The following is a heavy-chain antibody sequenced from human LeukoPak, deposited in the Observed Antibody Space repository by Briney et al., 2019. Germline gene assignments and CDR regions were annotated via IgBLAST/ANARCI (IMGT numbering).Heavy chain of an antibody. CDR3: ARSYYDFRSGHYQGGYYYMDV. J-gene: IGHJ6*03. V-gene: IGHV4-59*01. D-gene: IGHD3-3*01. CDR2: ISYSGST. Sequence: PSETLSLTCLVSGDSINNYYWSWIRQPPGKGLEWIGDISYSGSTKYNPSLKSRVTMSLYTSKTQFSLELSSVTAADTAVYFCARSYYDFRSGHYQGGYYYMDVWGKGTTVTVSS. CDR1: GDSINNYY.